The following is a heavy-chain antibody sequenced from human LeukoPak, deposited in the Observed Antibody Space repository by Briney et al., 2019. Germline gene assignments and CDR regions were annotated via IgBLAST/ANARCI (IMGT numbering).Heavy chain of an antibody. CDR3: ARGPDYGDYFDY. V-gene: IGHV1-69*06. CDR1: GGTFSSYA. CDR2: IIPILGTA. D-gene: IGHD4-17*01. Sequence: ASVKVSCKASGGTFSSYAISWVRQAPGQGLEWMGGIIPILGTANYAQKFQGRVTITADKSTSTAYMELSSLRSEDTAVYYCARGPDYGDYFDYWGQETLVTVSS. J-gene: IGHJ4*02.